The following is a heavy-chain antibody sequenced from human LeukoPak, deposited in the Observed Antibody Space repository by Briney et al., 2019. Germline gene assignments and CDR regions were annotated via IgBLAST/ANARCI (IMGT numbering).Heavy chain of an antibody. CDR3: VQEGPRGLAFDI. Sequence: GGSLRLSCAASGFTVSSNYMSWVRQAPGKGLEWVSVIYSGGSTYYADSVKGRFAISRDNSKNTLYLQMNSLRAEDTAVYYCVQEGPRGLAFDIWGQGTKVTVSS. V-gene: IGHV3-53*01. CDR2: IYSGGST. J-gene: IGHJ3*02. CDR1: GFTVSSNY.